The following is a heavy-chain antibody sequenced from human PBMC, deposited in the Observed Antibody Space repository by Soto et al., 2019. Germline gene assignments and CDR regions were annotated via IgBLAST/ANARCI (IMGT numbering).Heavy chain of an antibody. D-gene: IGHD3-22*01. V-gene: IGHV4-30-4*01. Sequence: SETLSLTCTVSGGSISSDDYYWSWIRQAPGRGLEWIGYIHSSGNIYYNPSLKSRATMSIDTAGNQFSLKVSSVTVADTAVYYCARDLDGLHDDTSGPFPRPGWGQGTLVTVSS. CDR2: IHSSGNI. CDR1: GGSISSDDYY. CDR3: ARDLDGLHDDTSGPFPRPG. J-gene: IGHJ1*01.